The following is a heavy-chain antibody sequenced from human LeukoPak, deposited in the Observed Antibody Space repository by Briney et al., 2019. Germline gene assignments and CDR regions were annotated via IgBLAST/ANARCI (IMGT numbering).Heavy chain of an antibody. CDR1: GFTLCTYA. Sequence: QPEGSLRLSCAASGFTLCTYAMTWVRQAPEKGLEWVSSISPSDGSTFYADSVKGRLTISRDTSKNTLYLQMNSLRADDTAVYYCARGWLSRDGFDYWGQGTLVTVSS. CDR2: ISPSDGST. D-gene: IGHD5-24*01. CDR3: ARGWLSRDGFDY. V-gene: IGHV3-23*01. J-gene: IGHJ4*02.